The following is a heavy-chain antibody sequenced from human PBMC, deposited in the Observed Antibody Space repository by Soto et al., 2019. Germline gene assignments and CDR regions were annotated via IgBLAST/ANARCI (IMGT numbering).Heavy chain of an antibody. CDR2: IIPIFGTA. V-gene: IGHV1-69*12. CDR3: ARITAMVGYYFYGMDV. Sequence: QVQLVQSGAEVKKPGSSVKVSCKASGGTFSSYAISWVRQAPGQGLEWMGGIIPIFGTANYAQKFQGRVTITADESTSTGFMELSRLRSEDTAVYYCARITAMVGYYFYGMDVWGQGTTVTVSS. CDR1: GGTFSSYA. J-gene: IGHJ6*02. D-gene: IGHD5-18*01.